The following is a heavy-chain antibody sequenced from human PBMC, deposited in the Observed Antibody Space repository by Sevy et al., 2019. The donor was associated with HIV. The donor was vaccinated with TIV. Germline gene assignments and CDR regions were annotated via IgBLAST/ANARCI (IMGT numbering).Heavy chain of an antibody. CDR3: ARNSGN. V-gene: IGHV3-7*01. CDR1: GFTFTNFW. J-gene: IGHJ4*02. CDR2: VNNDGSGQ. Sequence: GGSLRLSCAASGFTFTNFWMSWVRQAPGKGREWVANVNNDGSGQKYADSVKGRFIISRDNAKNSLYLQMNSRRTEDTAVYDCARNSGNWGQGTLVTVSS. D-gene: IGHD6-19*01.